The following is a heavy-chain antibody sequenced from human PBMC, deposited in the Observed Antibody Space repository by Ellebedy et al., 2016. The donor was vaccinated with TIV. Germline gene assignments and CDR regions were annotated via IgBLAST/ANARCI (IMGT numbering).Heavy chain of an antibody. D-gene: IGHD3-3*01. Sequence: PGGSLRLSCAASGFTFSNYYMGWVRQANGQGLEWVSYISPDSIQTNYGDSVKGRFTISRDNDKTSLYLHMNSLRAEDTAVYYCARACFGGACYFEHWGQGTQVTVSS. CDR2: ISPDSIQT. CDR1: GFTFSNYY. CDR3: ARACFGGACYFEH. V-gene: IGHV3-11*06. J-gene: IGHJ4*02.